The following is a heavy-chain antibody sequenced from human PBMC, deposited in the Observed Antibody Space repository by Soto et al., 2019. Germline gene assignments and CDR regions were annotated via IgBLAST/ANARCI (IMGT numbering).Heavy chain of an antibody. CDR3: AKDIIGTRGAFDI. Sequence: SLRLSCAASGFTFDDYAMHWVRQAPGKGLEWVSGISWNSGSIGYADSVKGRFTISRDNAKNSLYLQMNSLRAEDTALYYCAKDIIGTRGAFDIWGQGTMVTVSS. J-gene: IGHJ3*02. CDR2: ISWNSGSI. V-gene: IGHV3-9*01. CDR1: GFTFDDYA. D-gene: IGHD1-1*01.